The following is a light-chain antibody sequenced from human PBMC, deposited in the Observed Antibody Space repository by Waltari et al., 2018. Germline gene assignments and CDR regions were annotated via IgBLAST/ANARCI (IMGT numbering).Light chain of an antibody. J-gene: IGLJ1*01. V-gene: IGLV2-14*03. CDR3: SSYTSSISYV. CDR1: SSDVGGSNA. Sequence: QSALTQPASVSGSPGQPIPIPCPATSSDVGGSNAVAWYQQHPGKAPKLMIYDVVSRPSGVPNRFSGSKSGNTASLVISGLQADDEADYYCSSYTSSISYVFGTGTKVTVL. CDR2: DVV.